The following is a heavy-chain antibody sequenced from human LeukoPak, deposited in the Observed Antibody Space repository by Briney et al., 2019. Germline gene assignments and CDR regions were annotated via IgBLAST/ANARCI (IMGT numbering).Heavy chain of an antibody. CDR1: GYTFTSYG. Sequence: ASVKVSCKASGYTFTSYGISWVRQAPGQGLEWMGWISAYNGNTNYAQKLLGRVTMTTDTSTSTAYMELRSLRSDDTAVYYCARDTAAVAGPNWFDPWGQGTLVTVSS. J-gene: IGHJ5*02. CDR2: ISAYNGNT. CDR3: ARDTAAVAGPNWFDP. D-gene: IGHD6-19*01. V-gene: IGHV1-18*01.